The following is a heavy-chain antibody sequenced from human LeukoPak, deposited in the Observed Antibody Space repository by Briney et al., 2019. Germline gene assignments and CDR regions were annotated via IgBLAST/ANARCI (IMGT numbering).Heavy chain of an antibody. CDR3: ARGRYYCDSSGYYLRPGYFDY. D-gene: IGHD3-22*01. CDR1: GGSFSGYY. Sequence: SETLSLTCAVYGGSFSGYYWSWIRQPPGKGLEWIGEINHSGSTNYNPSLKSRVTISVDTSKNQFSLKLSSVTAADTAVYYCARGRYYCDSSGYYLRPGYFDYWGQGTLVTVSS. J-gene: IGHJ4*02. V-gene: IGHV4-34*01. CDR2: INHSGST.